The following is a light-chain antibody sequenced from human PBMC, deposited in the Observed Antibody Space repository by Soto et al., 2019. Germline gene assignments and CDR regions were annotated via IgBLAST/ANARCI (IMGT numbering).Light chain of an antibody. V-gene: IGLV2-23*02. CDR2: DIN. CDR1: SSDVGNYIF. Sequence: QSALTQPASVSGSPGQSITISCTGTSSDVGNYIFVSWYRQHPGKAPKLMIYDINNRPSGVSNRFSGSKSGNTASLTISGLQAEDEADYHCCSFAGGTTFWLFGGGTKLTVL. J-gene: IGLJ3*02. CDR3: CSFAGGTTFWL.